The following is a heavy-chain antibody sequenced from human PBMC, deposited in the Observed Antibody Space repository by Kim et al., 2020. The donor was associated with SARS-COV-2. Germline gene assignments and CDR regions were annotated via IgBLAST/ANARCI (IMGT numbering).Heavy chain of an antibody. V-gene: IGHV3-74*01. Sequence: GGSLRLSCAASGISFSGYWMHWVRQAPGKGLVWVARIKSDGSSTSYADSVKGRFTISGDNAKNTLYLQMNSLRAEDTAVYYCARSDNFDYWGQGTLVTVSS. CDR3: ARSDNFDY. CDR1: GISFSGYW. J-gene: IGHJ4*02. CDR2: IKSDGSST. D-gene: IGHD2-21*01.